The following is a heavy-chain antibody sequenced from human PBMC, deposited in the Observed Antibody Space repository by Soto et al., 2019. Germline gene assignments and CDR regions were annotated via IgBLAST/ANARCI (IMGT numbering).Heavy chain of an antibody. CDR3: ASALAVGAPRLRAFDL. J-gene: IGHJ3*01. Sequence: EVQLEESGGGLVQPGGSLRLSCAGSGFILSSHDMHWVRQVTGNGLEWVSAIGFTGDAYYSDSVKGRFTISRENAKNSLDLQLSSLGVEDTAVYYCASALAVGAPRLRAFDLWGVGTMVTASS. V-gene: IGHV3-13*01. CDR2: IGFTGDA. D-gene: IGHD6-19*01. CDR1: GFILSSHD.